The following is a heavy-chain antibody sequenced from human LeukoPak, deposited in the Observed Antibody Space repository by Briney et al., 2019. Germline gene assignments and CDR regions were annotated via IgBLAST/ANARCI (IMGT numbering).Heavy chain of an antibody. J-gene: IGHJ4*02. CDR2: ISYDGSNK. V-gene: IGHV3-30*04. D-gene: IGHD6-13*01. CDR3: VRGRHHLYSSSLYGFF. Sequence: PGRSLRLSCAASRFIYITYEIHWVRQAPGNGLEWVAVISYDGSNKYYTESVKGRFTISRDNSKDTLYLQMNSLRPEDTAVYYCVRGRHHLYSSSLYGFFWGQGTLVTVSS. CDR1: RFIYITYE.